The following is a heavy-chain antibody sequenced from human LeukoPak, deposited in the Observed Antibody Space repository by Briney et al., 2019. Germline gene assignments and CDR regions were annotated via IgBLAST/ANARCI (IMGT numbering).Heavy chain of an antibody. D-gene: IGHD4-23*01. J-gene: IGHJ4*02. CDR3: AKLRWPEGDRSSFDF. V-gene: IGHV5-51*01. CDR2: IYPSDSDT. CDR1: GYSFTTYW. Sequence: GESLKISCKGSGYSFTTYWIGWVRQMPGKGLDWMGIIYPSDSDTRYSPSFQGQVTISADKSINTAYLQWTSLKASDTAMYHCAKLRWPEGDRSSFDFWGQGTLVTVSS.